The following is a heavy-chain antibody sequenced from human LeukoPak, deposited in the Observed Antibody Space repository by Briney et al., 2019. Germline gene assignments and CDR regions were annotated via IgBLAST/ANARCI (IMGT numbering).Heavy chain of an antibody. CDR3: ARLEGIPAAHNWFDP. V-gene: IGHV4-59*01. CDR1: GGSISSYY. CDR2: IYDSGNT. D-gene: IGHD2-2*01. J-gene: IGHJ5*02. Sequence: SETLSLTCTVSGGSISSYYWSWIRQPPGKGLEWIGYIYDSGNTNYNPSLKSRVTISVDTSKKEFSLKLSSVTAADTAIYYCARLEGIPAAHNWFDPWGQGTLVTASS.